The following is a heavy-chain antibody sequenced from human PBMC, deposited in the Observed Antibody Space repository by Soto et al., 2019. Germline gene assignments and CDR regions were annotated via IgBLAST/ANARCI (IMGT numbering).Heavy chain of an antibody. CDR1: GGSISSGDYY. J-gene: IGHJ4*02. CDR2: IYDSGST. CDR3: ATFHGGSRYFGY. Sequence: PSETLSLTCTVSGGSISSGDYYWSWIRQPPGKGLECIGYIYDSGSTYYNPSLKSRLTISVDTSKNQFSLKLSSVTGADTAVYYCATFHGGSRYFGYWGQGTLVTVSS. D-gene: IGHD3-9*01. V-gene: IGHV4-30-4*01.